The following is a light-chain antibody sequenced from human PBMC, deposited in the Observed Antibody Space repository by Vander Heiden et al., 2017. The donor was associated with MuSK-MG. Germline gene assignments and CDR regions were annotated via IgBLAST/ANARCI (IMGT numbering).Light chain of an antibody. Sequence: QSVLTQPPSVSGAPGPRVTISCTGSSSNIGAGYDVHWYQQFPGTAPKLLIYGNNNRPSGVPDRFAGSKSGTSASLAIAGLQAEEEADYYCQSYDTSLNGVFGGGTKLTVL. J-gene: IGLJ3*02. CDR1: SSNIGAGYD. CDR3: QSYDTSLNGV. V-gene: IGLV1-40*01. CDR2: GNN.